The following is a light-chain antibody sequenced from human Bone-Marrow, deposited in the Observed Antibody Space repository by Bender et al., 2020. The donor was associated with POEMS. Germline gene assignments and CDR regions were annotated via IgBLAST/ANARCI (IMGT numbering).Light chain of an antibody. CDR2: EDD. V-gene: IGLV2-14*02. Sequence: QSALTQPASVSGSPGQSISISCTGTSSDDGAYKRVSWYQHHPGKAPKLLIYEDDKRPSGVSNRFSASKSGNTASLTISGLQAEDEADYYCSSYAGSNKVFGTGTKVTVL. CDR3: SSYAGSNKV. J-gene: IGLJ1*01. CDR1: SSDDGAYKR.